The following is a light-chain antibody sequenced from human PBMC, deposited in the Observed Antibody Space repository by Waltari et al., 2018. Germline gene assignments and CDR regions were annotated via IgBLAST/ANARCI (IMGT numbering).Light chain of an antibody. J-gene: IGLJ2*01. CDR3: SSYTSISSSVL. CDR1: RSYLVVSDL. V-gene: IGLV2-14*03. CDR2: DVN. Sequence: HSALTPPASVSGSPGQSITIFCTGSRSYLVVSDLLSGYQQHPDKPPKCMIYDVNRRHSAVFNLYSASKCGDTASLTISGIQTEEEVDYYSSSYTSISSSVLFGRGSKVTVL.